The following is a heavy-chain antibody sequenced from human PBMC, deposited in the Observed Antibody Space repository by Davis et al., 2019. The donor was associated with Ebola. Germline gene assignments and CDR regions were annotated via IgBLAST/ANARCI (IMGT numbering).Heavy chain of an antibody. Sequence: GESLKISCAASGFTFSDYYMSWIRQAPGKGLEWVSAISGSGGSTYYADSVKGRFTISRDNSKNTLYLKMNSLRAEDTAVYYCAKDRPGGDSSGYYLGGYFDYWGRGTLVTVSS. CDR2: ISGSGGST. V-gene: IGHV3-23*01. J-gene: IGHJ4*02. D-gene: IGHD3-22*01. CDR1: GFTFSDYY. CDR3: AKDRPGGDSSGYYLGGYFDY.